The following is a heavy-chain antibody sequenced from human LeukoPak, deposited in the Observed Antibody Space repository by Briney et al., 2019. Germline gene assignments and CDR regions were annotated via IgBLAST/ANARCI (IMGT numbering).Heavy chain of an antibody. D-gene: IGHD4-23*01. V-gene: IGHV3-23*01. J-gene: IGHJ4*02. CDR1: GFTFSSYA. CDR3: AKLVGTPGGY. CDR2: ISGSSGST. Sequence: GGSLRLSCAASGFTFSSYAMSWVRQAPGKGLEWVSAISGSSGSTNYADSVKGRFTISRDNSKNTLYLQMNTLRLDDTAVYYCAKLVGTPGGYWGQGTLVTVSS.